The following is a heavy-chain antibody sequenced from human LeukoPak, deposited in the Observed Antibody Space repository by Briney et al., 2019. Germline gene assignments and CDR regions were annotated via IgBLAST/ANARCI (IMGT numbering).Heavy chain of an antibody. CDR3: VTDQTGRHPYFFDY. J-gene: IGHJ4*02. V-gene: IGHV3-7*01. Sequence: GGSLRLSCAASGFNFGTYWMTWVRQVLGKGLEWVANIKEDGSEIYYVDAVKGRFSISRDNAKTSWYLQMNNLSVADTAVYYCVTDQTGRHPYFFDYWGQGTLVTVSS. CDR1: GFNFGTYW. D-gene: IGHD3-10*01. CDR2: IKEDGSEI.